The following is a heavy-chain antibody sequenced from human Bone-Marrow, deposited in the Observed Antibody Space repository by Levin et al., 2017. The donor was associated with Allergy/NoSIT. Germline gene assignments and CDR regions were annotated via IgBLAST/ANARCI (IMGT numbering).Heavy chain of an antibody. V-gene: IGHV4-30-4*01. J-gene: IGHJ4*02. D-gene: IGHD3-9*01. Sequence: SETLSLTCNVSGGSINSGDSYWSWIRQPPGKGLEWIGYIYYSGSTYYNPSLKSRITISIDTSKSQFSLQLSSVTAADTAVYYCARLSLTFYDILTGYYSTIGTFDYWGQGTLVTVSS. CDR1: GGSINSGDSY. CDR3: ARLSLTFYDILTGYYSTIGTFDY. CDR2: IYYSGST.